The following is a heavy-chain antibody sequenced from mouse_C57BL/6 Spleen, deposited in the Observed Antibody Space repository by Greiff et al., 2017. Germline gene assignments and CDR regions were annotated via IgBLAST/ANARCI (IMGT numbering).Heavy chain of an antibody. V-gene: IGHV1-59*01. Sequence: VKLQQSGAELVRPGTSVKLSCKASGYTFTSYWMHWVKQRPGQGLEWIGVIDPSDSYTNYNQKFKGKATLTVDTSSSTAYMQLSSLTSEDSAVYYCARGRAQATPYYAMDYWGQGTSVTVSS. CDR2: IDPSDSYT. J-gene: IGHJ4*01. D-gene: IGHD3-2*02. CDR3: ARGRAQATPYYAMDY. CDR1: GYTFTSYW.